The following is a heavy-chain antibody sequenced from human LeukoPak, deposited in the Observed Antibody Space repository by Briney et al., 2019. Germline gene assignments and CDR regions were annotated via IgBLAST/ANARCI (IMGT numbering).Heavy chain of an antibody. CDR2: IRSKAYGGTT. D-gene: IGHD6-6*01. CDR1: GFTFSSYA. J-gene: IGHJ4*02. V-gene: IGHV3-49*03. Sequence: GGSLRLSCAASGFTFSSYAMSWFRQAPGKGLEWVGFIRSKAYGGTTEYAASVKGRFTISRDDSKSIAYLQMNSLKTEDTAVYYCTREEYSSSSDYWGQGTLVTVSS. CDR3: TREEYSSSSDY.